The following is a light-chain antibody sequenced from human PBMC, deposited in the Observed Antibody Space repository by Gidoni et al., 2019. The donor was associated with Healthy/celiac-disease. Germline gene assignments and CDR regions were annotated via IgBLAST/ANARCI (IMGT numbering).Light chain of an antibody. V-gene: IGKV1-5*01. CDR3: QQYNSYSVT. Sequence: DIQMTQSPSTLSASVGDRVTITCRASQSISSWLAWYQQKPGKAHKLLIYDASSLESGVPSRFSGRGSGTEFTLTISSLQPDDFATYDCQQYNSYSVTFGPGTKVDIK. CDR2: DAS. J-gene: IGKJ3*01. CDR1: QSISSW.